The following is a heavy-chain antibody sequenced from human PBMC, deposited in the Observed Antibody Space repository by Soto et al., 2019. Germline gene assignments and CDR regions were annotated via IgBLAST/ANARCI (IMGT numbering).Heavy chain of an antibody. CDR1: GGSIRSHY. Sequence: SETLSLTCTVSGGSIRSHYWNWIRHPPGKGLEWIGYIDDSGSTKYNPSLKSRVTISVDTSKNQFSLKLNSVTAADTAIYYCARDYRGSYYRFWFDPWGQGT. V-gene: IGHV4-59*11. CDR2: IDDSGST. D-gene: IGHD3-10*01. CDR3: ARDYRGSYYRFWFDP. J-gene: IGHJ5*02.